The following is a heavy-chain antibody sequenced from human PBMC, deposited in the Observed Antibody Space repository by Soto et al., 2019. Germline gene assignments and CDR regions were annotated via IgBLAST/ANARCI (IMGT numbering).Heavy chain of an antibody. Sequence: QVQLVQSGAEVKKPGSSVKVSCKASGGTFSSYAISWVRQAPGQGLEWMGGIIPIFGTANYAQKFQGRVTITADEATSTAYMGLSSLRSEDTAVYYCARGGVATTRTYYYYGMDVWGQGTTVTVSS. V-gene: IGHV1-69*12. CDR1: GGTFSSYA. CDR3: ARGGVATTRTYYYYGMDV. CDR2: IIPIFGTA. J-gene: IGHJ6*02. D-gene: IGHD5-12*01.